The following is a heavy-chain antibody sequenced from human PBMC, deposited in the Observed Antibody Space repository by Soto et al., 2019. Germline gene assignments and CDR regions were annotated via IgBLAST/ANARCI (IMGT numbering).Heavy chain of an antibody. J-gene: IGHJ6*03. CDR1: GYTFTSYG. CDR2: ISAYNGNT. D-gene: IGHD4-17*01. Sequence: ASVKVSCKASGYTFTSYGISWVRQAPGQGLEWMGWISAYNGNTNYAQKLQGRVTMTTDTSTSTAYMELRSLRSDDTAVYYCARDRTVTTTSPMDVWGKGTTVTVSS. V-gene: IGHV1-18*01. CDR3: ARDRTVTTTSPMDV.